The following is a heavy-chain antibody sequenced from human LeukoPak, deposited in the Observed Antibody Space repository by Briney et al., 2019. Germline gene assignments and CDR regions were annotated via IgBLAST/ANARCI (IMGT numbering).Heavy chain of an antibody. J-gene: IGHJ6*03. V-gene: IGHV4-38-2*02. D-gene: IGHD3-10*01. Sequence: SETLSLTCTVSGGSISSGYYWGWVRQPPGKGLEWIGSIYHSGSTYYNPSLKSRVTISVDTSKNQFSLKLSSVTAADTAVYYCARHIIGSYYYYYMDVWGKGTTVTVSS. CDR2: IYHSGST. CDR1: GGSISSGYY. CDR3: ARHIIGSYYYYYMDV.